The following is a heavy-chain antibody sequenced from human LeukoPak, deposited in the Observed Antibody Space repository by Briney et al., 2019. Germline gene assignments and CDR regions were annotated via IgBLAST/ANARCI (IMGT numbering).Heavy chain of an antibody. V-gene: IGHV3-30*04. J-gene: IGHJ6*02. Sequence: GRSLRLSCAASGFTFSSYAMHWVRQAPGKGLEWVAVISYDGSNKYYADSEKGRFTISRDNSKNTLYLQMNNLRAEDTAVYYCARDSRYCGGDCPVYYYGMDVWGQGTTVTVSS. CDR1: GFTFSSYA. CDR3: ARDSRYCGGDCPVYYYGMDV. D-gene: IGHD2-21*02. CDR2: ISYDGSNK.